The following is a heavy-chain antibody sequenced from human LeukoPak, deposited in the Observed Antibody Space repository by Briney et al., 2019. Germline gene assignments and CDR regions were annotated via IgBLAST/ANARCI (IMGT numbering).Heavy chain of an antibody. CDR1: GGSFSGYY. V-gene: IGHV4-34*01. CDR3: ARGWIREYYFDY. Sequence: SETLSLTCAVYGGSFSGYYWSWIRQPPGKGLEWIGEINHSGSTNYNPSLKSRVTISVDTSKNQFSLKLSSVTAADTAVYNCARGWIREYYFDYWGQGTLVTVSS. J-gene: IGHJ4*02. D-gene: IGHD5-18*01. CDR2: INHSGST.